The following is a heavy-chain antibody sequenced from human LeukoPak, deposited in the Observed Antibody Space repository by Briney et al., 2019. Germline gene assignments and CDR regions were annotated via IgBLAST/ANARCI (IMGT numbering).Heavy chain of an antibody. J-gene: IGHJ4*02. D-gene: IGHD3/OR15-3a*01. CDR3: ARDIWVFSLVKPLDY. Sequence: GGSLRLSCAASGFTFSSYAMHWVRQAPGKGLEWVAVISYDGSNKYYADSVKGRFTISRDNSKNTLYLQMNSLRAADTAVYYCARDIWVFSLVKPLDYWGQGTLVTVSS. V-gene: IGHV3-30-3*01. CDR1: GFTFSSYA. CDR2: ISYDGSNK.